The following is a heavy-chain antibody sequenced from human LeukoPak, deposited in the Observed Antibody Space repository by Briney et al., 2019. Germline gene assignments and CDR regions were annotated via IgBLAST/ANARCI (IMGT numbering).Heavy chain of an antibody. CDR2: INHSGST. J-gene: IGHJ4*02. V-gene: IGHV4-34*01. CDR1: GGSFSGYY. Sequence: SETLSLTCAVYGGSFSGYYWSWIRQPPGKGLEWIGEINHSGSTNYNPSLKSRVTISVDTSKNQFSLKLSSVTAADTAVYYCARRGGQIGGNLDYWGQGTLVTVSS. CDR3: ARRGGQIGGNLDY. D-gene: IGHD2-15*01.